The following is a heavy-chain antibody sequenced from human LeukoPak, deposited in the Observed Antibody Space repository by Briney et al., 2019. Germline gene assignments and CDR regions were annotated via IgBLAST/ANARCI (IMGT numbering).Heavy chain of an antibody. V-gene: IGHV3-30*14. CDR2: ISYDGSNK. Sequence: GGSLRLSWAASGFTFSSYAMDWVRQAPGKGREWVAVISYDGSNKYYADSVKGPFTISRDNSKNTLYLQMNSLRAEDTAMYYCARGYSSSWYDWGQGTLVTVSS. D-gene: IGHD6-13*01. CDR1: GFTFSSYA. J-gene: IGHJ4*02. CDR3: ARGYSSSWYD.